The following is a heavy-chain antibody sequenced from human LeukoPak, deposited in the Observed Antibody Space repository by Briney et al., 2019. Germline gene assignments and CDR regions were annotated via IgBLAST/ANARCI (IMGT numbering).Heavy chain of an antibody. D-gene: IGHD2-2*03. Sequence: GGSLRLSCAASGFSFNSYAMTWGRQAPGEGLEWVSAIGGSGGSTDYADSVKGRFTISRDNSKNTLYLQMYSLRAEDTAVYYCAKGARLDYWGQGTLVTVSS. CDR2: IGGSGGST. CDR1: GFSFNSYA. J-gene: IGHJ1*01. V-gene: IGHV3-23*01. CDR3: AKGARLDY.